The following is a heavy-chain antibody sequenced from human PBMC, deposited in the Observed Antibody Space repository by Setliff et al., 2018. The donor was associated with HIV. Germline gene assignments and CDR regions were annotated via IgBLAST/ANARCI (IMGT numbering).Heavy chain of an antibody. Sequence: SETLSLTCTVSRDSIKNYYWNWIRQPPGKGLEWIGKIYYSGNTFYNSSLKSRVSISVDTPKNQFSLKLTSVTAADAAIYYCARQFPPYHSGAHYSDLWSQGTLVTVSS. CDR1: RDSIKNYY. CDR2: IYYSGNT. J-gene: IGHJ5*02. CDR3: ARQFPPYHSGAHYSDL. D-gene: IGHD6-19*01. V-gene: IGHV4-59*01.